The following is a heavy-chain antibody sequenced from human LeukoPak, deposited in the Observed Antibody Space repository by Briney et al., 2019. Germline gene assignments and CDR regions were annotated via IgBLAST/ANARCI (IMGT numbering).Heavy chain of an antibody. CDR2: ISSSSYYI. J-gene: IGHJ4*02. CDR1: GFTFSSYT. D-gene: IGHD3-9*01. CDR3: ATSDFNILTGYNDY. Sequence: TGGSLRLSCAASGFTFSSYTMNWVRQSPGKGLEWVSSISSSSYYIYYADSVKGRFTISRDNAKNSLYLQMNRLRAEDTAVYYCATSDFNILTGYNDYWGQGTLVTVSS. V-gene: IGHV3-21*01.